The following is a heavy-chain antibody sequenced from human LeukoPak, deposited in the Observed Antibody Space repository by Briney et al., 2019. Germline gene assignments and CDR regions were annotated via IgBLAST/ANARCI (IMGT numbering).Heavy chain of an antibody. Sequence: SETLSLTCTVSGGSISSSSYYWGWIRQPPGKWLEWIGSIYYSGSTYYNPSLKSRVTISVDTSKNQFSLKLSSVTAADTAVYYCARHQYYYDSSGYHPGYFDLWGRGTLVTVSS. CDR2: IYYSGST. CDR1: GGSISSSSYY. D-gene: IGHD3-22*01. V-gene: IGHV4-39*01. CDR3: ARHQYYYDSSGYHPGYFDL. J-gene: IGHJ2*01.